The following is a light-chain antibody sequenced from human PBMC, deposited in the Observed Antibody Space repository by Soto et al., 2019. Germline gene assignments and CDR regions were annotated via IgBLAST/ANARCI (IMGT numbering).Light chain of an antibody. CDR3: QQYNDWLT. CDR2: GAS. V-gene: IGKV3-15*01. CDR1: QSVSST. J-gene: IGKJ4*01. Sequence: EIVMTQSPDTLSVSPGERATLFCRASQSVSSTVAWYQQRPGQAPRLLIYGASTRATGIPARFSGSGSGTEFTPTISSLQSEDFAVYYCQQYNDWLTFGGGTKVDI.